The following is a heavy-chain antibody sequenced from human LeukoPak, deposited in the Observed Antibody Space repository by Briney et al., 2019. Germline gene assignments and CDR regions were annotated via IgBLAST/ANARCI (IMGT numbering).Heavy chain of an antibody. J-gene: IGHJ4*02. V-gene: IGHV3-21*04. CDR3: ARDLGDYFDY. CDR2: ISSSGTYT. D-gene: IGHD4-17*01. Sequence: GGSLRLSCAASGFTFYTYSMNWVRQAPGKGLEWVSSISSSGTYTYYADSVKGRFTISRDNAKNSLYLQMNSLRAEDTAVYYCARDLGDYFDYWGQGTLVTVSS. CDR1: GFTFYTYS.